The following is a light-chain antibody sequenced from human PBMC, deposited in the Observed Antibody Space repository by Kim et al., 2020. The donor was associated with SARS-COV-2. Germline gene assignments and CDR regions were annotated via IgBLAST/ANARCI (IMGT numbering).Light chain of an antibody. V-gene: IGLV4-69*01. Sequence: QLVLTQSPSASASLGASVKLTCTLSSGHSSYAIAWHQQQPEKGPRYLMKLNSDGSHSKGDGIPDRFSGSSSGAERYLTISSLQSEDEADYYCQTWGTGNWVFGGGTQLTVL. CDR1: SGHSSYA. J-gene: IGLJ3*02. CDR2: LNSDGSH. CDR3: QTWGTGNWV.